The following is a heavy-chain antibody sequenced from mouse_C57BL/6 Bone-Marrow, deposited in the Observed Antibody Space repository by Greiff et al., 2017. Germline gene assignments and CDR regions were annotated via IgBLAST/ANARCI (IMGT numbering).Heavy chain of an antibody. Sequence: VQLQQPGAELVKPGASVKLSCKASGYTFTSYGMPWVTQRPGRGLEWIGRIDPNSGGTKYNEKFKGKATLTVDKPSSTAYMQLSSLTSEDSAVYYCARIDDYGSSYAMDYWGQGTSVTVSS. CDR3: ARIDDYGSSYAMDY. D-gene: IGHD1-1*01. CDR2: IDPNSGGT. J-gene: IGHJ4*01. CDR1: GYTFTSYG. V-gene: IGHV1-72*01.